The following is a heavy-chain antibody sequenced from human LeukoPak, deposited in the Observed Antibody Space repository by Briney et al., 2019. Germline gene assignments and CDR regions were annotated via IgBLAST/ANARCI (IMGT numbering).Heavy chain of an antibody. D-gene: IGHD3-10*01. J-gene: IGHJ4*02. CDR3: ASLGLLLWFGADY. CDR1: GGSIDSTTYY. Sequence: SETLSLTCTVSGGSIDSTTYYWGWIRQPPGKGLGWIGTIYYSGSTYYNPSLKSRVSISLDSSKNQFSLKLSSVTAADTAIYYCASLGLLLWFGADYWGQGTLVTVAS. CDR2: IYYSGST. V-gene: IGHV4-39*01.